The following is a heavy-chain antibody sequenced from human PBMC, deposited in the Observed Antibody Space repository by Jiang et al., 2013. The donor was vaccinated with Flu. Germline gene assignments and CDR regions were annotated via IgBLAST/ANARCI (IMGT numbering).Heavy chain of an antibody. CDR2: IIPIFGTP. CDR1: GGTFTSYA. Sequence: GAEVKKPGSSVKVSCKASGGTFTSYAISWVRQAPGQGLEWMGGIIPIFGTPNYAQKFQGRVTITADKSTSIAYLELSSLRSEDTAVYYCAREKNERIQLWTLGIWGQGTLVTVSS. CDR3: AREKNERIQLWTLGI. V-gene: IGHV1-69*06. D-gene: IGHD5-18*01. J-gene: IGHJ4*02.